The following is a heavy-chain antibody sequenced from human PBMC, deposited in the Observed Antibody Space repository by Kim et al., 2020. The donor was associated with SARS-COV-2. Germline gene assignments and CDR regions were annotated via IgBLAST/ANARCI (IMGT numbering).Heavy chain of an antibody. J-gene: IGHJ4*02. V-gene: IGHV3-74*01. CDR2: INSDGSST. CDR3: ARGKTPAAVTPFDS. CDR1: GFTFSSYW. Sequence: GGSLRLSCAASGFTFSSYWMHWVRQAPGKGLVGVSRINSDGSSTIYADSVKGRFTISRDNAKNTLYLQMNSLRAEDTGVYYCARGKTPAAVTPFDSWGQGTLVTVFS. D-gene: IGHD4-17*01.